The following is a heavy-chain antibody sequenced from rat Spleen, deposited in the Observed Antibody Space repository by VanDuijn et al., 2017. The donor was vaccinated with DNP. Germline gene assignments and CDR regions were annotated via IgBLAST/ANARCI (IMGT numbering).Heavy chain of an antibody. CDR3: TTRGNYGGYDY. Sequence: EVQLVESGGGLVQPGRSLKLSCAASGFTFSNYGMAWVRQAPTKGLEWVASITDSGGSTYYRESVKGRFTISRDFAKSTLYLQMDSLRSEDSATYYCTTRGNYGGYDYWGQGVMVTVSS. CDR1: GFTFSNYG. V-gene: IGHV5-27*01. D-gene: IGHD1-11*01. J-gene: IGHJ2*01. CDR2: ITDSGGST.